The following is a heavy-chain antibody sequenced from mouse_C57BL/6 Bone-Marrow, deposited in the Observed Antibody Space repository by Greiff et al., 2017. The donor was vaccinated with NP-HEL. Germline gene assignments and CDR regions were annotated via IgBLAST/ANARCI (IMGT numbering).Heavy chain of an antibody. CDR3: ARGYGSSLWYFDV. CDR2: ISDGGSYT. CDR1: GFTFSSYA. J-gene: IGHJ1*03. V-gene: IGHV5-4*03. D-gene: IGHD1-1*01. Sequence: EVKLIESGGGLVKPGGSLKLSCAASGFTFSSYAMSWVRQTPEKRLEWVATISDGGSYTYYPDNVKGRLTISRDNAKNNLYLQMSHLKSEDTAMYYCARGYGSSLWYFDVWGTGTTVTVSS.